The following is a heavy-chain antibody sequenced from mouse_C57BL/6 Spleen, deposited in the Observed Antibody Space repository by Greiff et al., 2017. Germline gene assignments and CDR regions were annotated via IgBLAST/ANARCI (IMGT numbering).Heavy chain of an antibody. CDR1: GYHFTSYD. J-gene: IGHJ3*01. Sequence: VQLQQSGPELVQPGASVKLSCKASGYHFTSYDINWVKPRNGPGREWIGWIYPRDGSTTYNEKFKGKATFTVVPASITAYMELHSLTSEDSAVYFCARGDMACFAYGRQWALVTVSA. CDR2: IYPRDGST. V-gene: IGHV1-85*01. CDR3: ARGDMACFAY. D-gene: IGHD1-1*02.